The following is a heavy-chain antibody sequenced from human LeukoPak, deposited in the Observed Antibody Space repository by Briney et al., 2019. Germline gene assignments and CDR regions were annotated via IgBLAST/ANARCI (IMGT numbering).Heavy chain of an antibody. D-gene: IGHD6-13*01. CDR1: GGSISSYY. J-gene: IGHJ5*02. V-gene: IGHV4-4*07. CDR3: ARVGQQLWFDP. CDR2: IYTSGST. Sequence: SETLSLTCTVSGGSISSYYWSWIRQPAGKGLEWIGRIYTSGSTNYNPSLKSRVTMLVDTSKNQFSLKLSSVTAADTAVYHCARVGQQLWFDPWGQGTLVTVSS.